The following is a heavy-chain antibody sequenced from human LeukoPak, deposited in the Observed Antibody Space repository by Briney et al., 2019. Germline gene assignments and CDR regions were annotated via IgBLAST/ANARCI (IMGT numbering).Heavy chain of an antibody. D-gene: IGHD2-8*01. V-gene: IGHV1-46*01. CDR1: GYAFTSYY. CDR3: ARDNDFDY. CDR2: IYPGGGST. J-gene: IGHJ4*02. Sequence: ASVKVSCKASGYAFTSYYIHWVRQAPGQGLEWMGIIYPGGGSTSYAQKFQGRVTMTRDMSTSTVYMELSSLRSEDTAVYYCARDNDFDYWGQGTLVTVSS.